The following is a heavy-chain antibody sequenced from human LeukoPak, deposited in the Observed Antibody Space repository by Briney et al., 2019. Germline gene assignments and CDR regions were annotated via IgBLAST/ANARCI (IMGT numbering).Heavy chain of an antibody. CDR2: IYPGDSDT. CDR1: GYSFTNYW. CDR3: ARLRGYSYGYFDMDV. D-gene: IGHD5-18*01. J-gene: IGHJ6*03. Sequence: GGSPKIPCKGSGYSFTNYWIGWVRQMPGKGLEYMGIIYPGDSDTTYSPSFQGQVTISADKSIHTAYLQWSSLKASDTAMYYCARLRGYSYGYFDMDVWGRGTTVTVSS. V-gene: IGHV5-51*01.